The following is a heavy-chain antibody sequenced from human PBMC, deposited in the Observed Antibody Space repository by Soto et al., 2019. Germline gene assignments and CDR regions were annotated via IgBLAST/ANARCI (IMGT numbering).Heavy chain of an antibody. Sequence: SETMSLTCAVSRSSISSGGYSWSWIRQPPGKGLEWTGYIYYSGSTYYNPTLKRRFSISLGMSTYQFSLKLSSVTAADTAVYYCASAGAAGRGSYYYYGMDVLGQGTTVTVSS. D-gene: IGHD6-13*01. J-gene: IGHJ6*02. V-gene: IGHV4-30-2*01. CDR2: IYYSGST. CDR1: RSSISSGGYS. CDR3: ASAGAAGRGSYYYYGMDV.